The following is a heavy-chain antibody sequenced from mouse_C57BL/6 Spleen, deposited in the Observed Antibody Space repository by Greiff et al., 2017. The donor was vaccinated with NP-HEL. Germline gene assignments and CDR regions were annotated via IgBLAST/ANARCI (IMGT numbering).Heavy chain of an antibody. Sequence: VQLQQSGPVLVKPGASVKMSCKASGYTFTDYYLNWVKQSHGKSLEWIGVINPYNGGTSYNRKFKGKATLPVDKSSSTAYMELNSLTSEDSAVYYCARWGSYWYFDVWGTGTTVTVSS. J-gene: IGHJ1*03. CDR2: INPYNGGT. CDR1: GYTFTDYY. V-gene: IGHV1-19*01. CDR3: ARWGSYWYFDV.